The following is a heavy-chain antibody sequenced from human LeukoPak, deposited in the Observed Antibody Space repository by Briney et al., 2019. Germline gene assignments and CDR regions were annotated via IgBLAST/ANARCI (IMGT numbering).Heavy chain of an antibody. CDR3: ARGPLLGYCSSTSCLEGFQH. V-gene: IGHV1-69*13. CDR2: IIPIFGTA. CDR1: GGTFSSYA. J-gene: IGHJ1*01. Sequence: SVKVSCKASGGTFSSYAISWVRQAPGQGLEWMGGIIPIFGTANYAQKFQGRVTITADESTSTAYMELSSLRSEDTAVYYCARGPLLGYCSSTSCLEGFQHWGQGTLVTVSS. D-gene: IGHD2-2*01.